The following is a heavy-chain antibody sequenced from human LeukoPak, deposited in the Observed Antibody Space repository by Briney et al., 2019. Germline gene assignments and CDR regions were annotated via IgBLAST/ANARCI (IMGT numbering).Heavy chain of an antibody. CDR2: ISGSGGST. J-gene: IGHJ6*02. D-gene: IGHD3-10*01. Sequence: GGSLRLSCAASGFTFGSYAMSWVRQAPGKGLEWVSAISGSGGSTYYADSVKGRFTISRDNSKNTLYLQMNSLRAEDTAVYYCAKSGNVLLWFGELFTMDVWGQGTTVTVSS. V-gene: IGHV3-23*01. CDR1: GFTFGSYA. CDR3: AKSGNVLLWFGELFTMDV.